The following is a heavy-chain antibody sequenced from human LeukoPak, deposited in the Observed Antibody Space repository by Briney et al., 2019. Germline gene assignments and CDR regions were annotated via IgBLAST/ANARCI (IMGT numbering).Heavy chain of an antibody. D-gene: IGHD5-12*01. CDR3: TSQRGSSGFDPLHN. CDR2: IYYNGDH. V-gene: IGHV4-39*01. J-gene: IGHJ4*02. CDR1: GGSISRSDYY. Sequence: PSETLSLTCTVSGGSISRSDYYWGWIRQPPGKGLEWIGSIYYNGDHWYNPSLKSRATQSVDTSKNQFSVTLSFVTAADTAVYYCTSQRGSSGFDPLHNWGQGTLVTVSS.